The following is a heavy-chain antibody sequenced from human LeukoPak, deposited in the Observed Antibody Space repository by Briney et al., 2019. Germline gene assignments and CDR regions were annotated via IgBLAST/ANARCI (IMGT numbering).Heavy chain of an antibody. D-gene: IGHD2-2*01. CDR1: GFTFSSYW. CDR2: IKQDGGEK. V-gene: IGHV3-7*01. CDR3: ARAPIVVVPTRRPTYLDY. Sequence: GGSLRLSCTTSGFTFSSYWMSWVRQAPGKGLEWVANIKQDGGEKYYVDSVKGRFTISRDNAKNSLYLQMNSLRAEDTAIYYCARAPIVVVPTRRPTYLDYWGQGTLVTVSS. J-gene: IGHJ4*02.